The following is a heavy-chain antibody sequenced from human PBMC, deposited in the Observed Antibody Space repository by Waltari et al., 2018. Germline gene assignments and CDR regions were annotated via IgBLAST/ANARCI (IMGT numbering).Heavy chain of an antibody. CDR3: ARDSTVTTLGIDI. V-gene: IGHV4-39*02. D-gene: IGHD4-17*01. CDR1: GGSIRSSSYY. Sequence: QLQLQESGPGLVKPSETLSLTCTVSGGSIRSSSYYWGWIRQPPGKGLEWIGSIYYSGSTYYNPSLKSRVTISVDTSKNQFSLKLSSVTAADTAVYYCARDSTVTTLGIDIWGQGTMVTVSS. J-gene: IGHJ3*02. CDR2: IYYSGST.